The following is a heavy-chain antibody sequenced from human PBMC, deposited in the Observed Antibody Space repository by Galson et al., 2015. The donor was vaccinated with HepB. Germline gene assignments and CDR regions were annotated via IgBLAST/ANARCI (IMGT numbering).Heavy chain of an antibody. J-gene: IGHJ6*02. D-gene: IGHD6-6*01. CDR3: ARGPESIAARWDYYYYGMDV. CDR2: IIPIFGTA. CDR1: GGTFSSYA. Sequence: SVKVSCKASGGTFSSYAISWVRQAPGQGLEWMGGIIPIFGTANYAQKFQGRVTITADESTSTAYMELSSLRSEDTAVYYCARGPESIAARWDYYYYGMDVWGQGTTVTVSS. V-gene: IGHV1-69*13.